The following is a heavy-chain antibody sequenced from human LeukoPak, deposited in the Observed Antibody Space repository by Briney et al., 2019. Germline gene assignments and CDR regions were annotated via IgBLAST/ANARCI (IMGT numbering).Heavy chain of an antibody. J-gene: IGHJ4*02. D-gene: IGHD3-9*01. V-gene: IGHV4-39*07. CDR2: IYYSGST. CDR1: GGSISSSSYY. Sequence: SETLSLTCTVSGGSISSSSYYWGWIRQPPGKGLEWIGSIYYSGSTYYNPSLKSRVTISVDTSNNQFSLKLSSVTAADTAVYYCARGQGGDYDILTGYSAGVYFDYWGQGTLVTVSS. CDR3: ARGQGGDYDILTGYSAGVYFDY.